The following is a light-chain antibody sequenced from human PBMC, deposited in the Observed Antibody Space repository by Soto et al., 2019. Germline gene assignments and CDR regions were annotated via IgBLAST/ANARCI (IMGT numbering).Light chain of an antibody. J-gene: IGLJ1*01. CDR1: SSDIGRYNF. CDR2: EAT. Sequence: QSALTQPASMSGSPGQSITISCTGTSSDIGRYNFVSWYQHHPGKAPKRIIYEATKRPSGVSYRFSGSKSGNTASLTISGLQAEDEADYYCTSYTITSPYVFGTGTKLTVL. V-gene: IGLV2-14*01. CDR3: TSYTITSPYV.